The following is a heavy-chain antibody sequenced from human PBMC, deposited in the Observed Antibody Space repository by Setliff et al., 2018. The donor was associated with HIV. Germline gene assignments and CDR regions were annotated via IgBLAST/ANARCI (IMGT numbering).Heavy chain of an antibody. D-gene: IGHD3-16*01. J-gene: IGHJ6*03. V-gene: IGHV4-34*01. CDR2: ISHSGRT. CDR3: AGGLGGAVSRPFQYSYYYMDV. Sequence: SETLSLTCFVYGGFFSGHYWSWIRQFPGKGLEWIGEISHSGRTNYNPSLKTRVTISVDTSKNQFSLKLSSVTAADTAVYFCAGGLGGAVSRPFQYSYYYMDVWGTGTTVTVSS. CDR1: GGFFSGHY.